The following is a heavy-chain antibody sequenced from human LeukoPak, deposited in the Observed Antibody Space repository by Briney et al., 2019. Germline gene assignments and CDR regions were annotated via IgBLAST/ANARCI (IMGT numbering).Heavy chain of an antibody. CDR2: IYHSGST. V-gene: IGHV4-30-2*01. CDR1: GGSISSGGYS. CDR3: ASTPLAVAAPRGYFQH. Sequence: SETLSLTCAVSGGSISSGGYSWSWIRQPPGKGLEWTGYIYHSGSTYYNPSLKSRVTISVDRSKNQFSLKLSSVTAADTAVYYCASTPLAVAAPRGYFQHWGQGTLVTVSS. J-gene: IGHJ1*01. D-gene: IGHD6-19*01.